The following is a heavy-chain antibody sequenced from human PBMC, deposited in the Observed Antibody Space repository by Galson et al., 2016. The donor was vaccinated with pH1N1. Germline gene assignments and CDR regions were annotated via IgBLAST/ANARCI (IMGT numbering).Heavy chain of an antibody. V-gene: IGHV3-30*04. CDR3: ARDTDYSGHDGFH. D-gene: IGHD5-12*01. CDR1: GFTFSSYA. J-gene: IGHJ4*02. Sequence: SLRLSCAASGFTFSSYAMHWVRQAPGKGLEWVAVIIYDVTNEYYAHSVQGRFTITRDKTQSTVYLQLNSLRPEDTAVYYCARDTDYSGHDGFHWGQGTLVIVSS. CDR2: IIYDVTNE.